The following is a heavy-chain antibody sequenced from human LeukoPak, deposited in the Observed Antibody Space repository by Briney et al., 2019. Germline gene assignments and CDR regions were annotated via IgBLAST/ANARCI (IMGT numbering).Heavy chain of an antibody. CDR2: FDPEDGET. CDR1: GYTLTELS. CDR3: ASLRGVAFDY. V-gene: IGHV1-24*01. Sequence: VASVKVSCTVSGYTLTELSMHWVRQAPGKGLGWMGGFDPEDGETIYAQRFQGRVTMTEDTSTDTAYMELSSLRSEDTAVYYCASLRGVAFDYWGQGTLVTVSS. J-gene: IGHJ4*02. D-gene: IGHD3-10*01.